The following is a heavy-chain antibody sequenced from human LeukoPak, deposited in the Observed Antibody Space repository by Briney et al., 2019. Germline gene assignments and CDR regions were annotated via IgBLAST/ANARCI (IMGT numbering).Heavy chain of an antibody. J-gene: IGHJ4*02. V-gene: IGHV3-30*03. Sequence: PGRSLRLCCAASGFTFSNYGMHWVRQAPGKGLEWLAVISYDGSNKYYADSVKGRFTISRDNSRNTLHLQVNSLRAEDTAVYYCARETLGWLQPIDYWGQGTLVTVSS. CDR3: ARETLGWLQPIDY. CDR2: ISYDGSNK. D-gene: IGHD5-24*01. CDR1: GFTFSNYG.